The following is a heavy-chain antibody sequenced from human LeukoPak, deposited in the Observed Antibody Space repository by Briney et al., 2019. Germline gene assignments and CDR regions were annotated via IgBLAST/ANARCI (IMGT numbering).Heavy chain of an antibody. Sequence: PGRSLRLSCAASGFTFSSYAMHWVRQAPGKGLEWVAVISYDGSNKYYADSVKGRFTISRDNSKNTLYLQMDSLRAEDTAVYYCAKSQRPNRLYYFDYWGQGTLVTVSS. CDR1: GFTFSSYA. V-gene: IGHV3-30*04. CDR3: AKSQRPNRLYYFDY. D-gene: IGHD1-14*01. J-gene: IGHJ4*02. CDR2: ISYDGSNK.